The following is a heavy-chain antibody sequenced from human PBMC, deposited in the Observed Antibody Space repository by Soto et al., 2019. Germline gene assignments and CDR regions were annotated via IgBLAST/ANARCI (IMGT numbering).Heavy chain of an antibody. CDR1: GCSISSGGYY. CDR3: ARAPAEYYDILTGYGAPDY. V-gene: IGHV4-31*03. D-gene: IGHD3-9*01. CDR2: IYYSGST. J-gene: IGHJ4*02. Sequence: PSETLSLTCTVSGCSISSGGYYWSWIRQHPGKGLEWIGYIYYSGSTYYNPSLKSRVTISVDTSKNQFSLKLSSVTAADTAVYYCARAPAEYYDILTGYGAPDYWGQGTLVTVSS.